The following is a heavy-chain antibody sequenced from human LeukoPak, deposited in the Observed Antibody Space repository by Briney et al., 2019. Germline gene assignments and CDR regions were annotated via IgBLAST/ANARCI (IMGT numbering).Heavy chain of an antibody. CDR1: GFTFSDYA. CDR2: ISSGSNTI. CDR3: VRRASTDYYYYYGMDV. Sequence: GGSLRLSCAASGFTFSDYALNWVRQAPGKGLEWVSYISSGSNTIYYADSVKGRFTISRDNAKNLLYLQMNSLRAEDTAVYYCVRRASTDYYYYYGMDVWGQGTTVTVFS. D-gene: IGHD2-2*01. V-gene: IGHV3-48*01. J-gene: IGHJ6*02.